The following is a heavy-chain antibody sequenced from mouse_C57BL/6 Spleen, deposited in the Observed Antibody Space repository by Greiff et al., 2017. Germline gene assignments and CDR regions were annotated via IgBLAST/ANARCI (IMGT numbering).Heavy chain of an antibody. CDR2: IDPSDSET. V-gene: IGHV1-52*01. J-gene: IGHJ1*03. CDR1: GYTFTSYW. D-gene: IGHD1-1*01. Sequence: QVQLKQPGAELVRPGSSVKLSCKASGYTFTSYWMHWVKQRPIQGLEWIGNIDPSDSETHYNQKFKDKATLTVDKSSSTAYMQLSSLTSEDSAVYYCARFDYYGSSYGYFDVWGTGTTVTVSS. CDR3: ARFDYYGSSYGYFDV.